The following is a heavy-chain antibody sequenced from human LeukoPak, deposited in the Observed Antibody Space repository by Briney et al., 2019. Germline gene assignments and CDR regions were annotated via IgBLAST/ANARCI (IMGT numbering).Heavy chain of an antibody. CDR2: IWYDGSNK. D-gene: IGHD2-21*01. V-gene: IGHV3-30*02. CDR1: GFTFSSYS. CDR3: AKEGSRASIYYFDY. J-gene: IGHJ4*02. Sequence: PGGSLRLSCAASGFTFSSYSMHWVRQAPGKGLEWVAVIWYDGSNKYYADSVKGRFTISRDNSKNTLYLQMNSLRAEDTAVYYCAKEGSRASIYYFDYWGQGTLVTVSS.